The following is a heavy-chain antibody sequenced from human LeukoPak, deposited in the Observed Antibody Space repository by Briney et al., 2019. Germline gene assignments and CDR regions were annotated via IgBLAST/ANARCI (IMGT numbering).Heavy chain of an antibody. V-gene: IGHV3-48*02. D-gene: IGHD3-16*01. J-gene: IGHJ3*02. CDR2: ISSGSITI. CDR1: GFTFSTYS. CDR3: ARDLVSGAYTFDI. Sequence: PGGSLRLSCAASGFTFSTYSMNWVRQAPGRGLEWISYISSGSITIYYADSVKGRFTISRDNAKNSLFLQMNSLRDEDAAVYYCARDLVSGAYTFDIWGQGTMVTVSS.